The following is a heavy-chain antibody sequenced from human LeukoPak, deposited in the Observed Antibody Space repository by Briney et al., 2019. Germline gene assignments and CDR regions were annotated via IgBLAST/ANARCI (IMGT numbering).Heavy chain of an antibody. D-gene: IGHD2-8*01. CDR1: GFTFTNYG. CDR3: ARATDTNGHSSQLDP. CDR2: IQYDGSKT. V-gene: IGHV3-33*05. J-gene: IGHJ5*02. Sequence: GGSLRLSCAASGFTFTNYGMHWVRQAPGKGLEWVAAIQYDGSKTYYGDSVKGRFTISRDTSKHTLYLQMNSVRAEDTAVYFCARATDTNGHSSQLDPWGQGTLVTVSS.